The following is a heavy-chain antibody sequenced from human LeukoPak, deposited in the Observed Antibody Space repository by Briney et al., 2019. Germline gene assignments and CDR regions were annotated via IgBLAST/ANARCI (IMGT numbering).Heavy chain of an antibody. V-gene: IGHV3-74*01. Sequence: GGSLRLSCAASGFNFNTYWMHWVRQTPGKGLMWVSRVKSDGVSTNYADSVKGRFTISRDNAMNTLHLQMNSLTAEDTAVYYCARGGSPPEALGDTFDVWGQGTLVTVSS. D-gene: IGHD1-26*01. CDR1: GFNFNTYW. CDR2: VKSDGVST. J-gene: IGHJ3*01. CDR3: ARGGSPPEALGDTFDV.